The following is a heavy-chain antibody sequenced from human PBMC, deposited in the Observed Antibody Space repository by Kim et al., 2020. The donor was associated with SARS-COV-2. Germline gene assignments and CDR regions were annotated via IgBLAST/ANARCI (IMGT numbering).Heavy chain of an antibody. V-gene: IGHV1-18*01. Sequence: ASVKVSCKASGYTFNTFGITWVRQAPGQRLEWMGWISTYTDQTKYAPNLQDRVTMTTDTSTSTAYMELRSLRFDDTAVYYCVRGGGVVPSARGFRYDSWGQGTLVTVSS. D-gene: IGHD2-2*01. CDR1: GYTFNTFG. CDR3: VRGGGVVPSARGFRYDS. J-gene: IGHJ4*02. CDR2: ISTYTDQT.